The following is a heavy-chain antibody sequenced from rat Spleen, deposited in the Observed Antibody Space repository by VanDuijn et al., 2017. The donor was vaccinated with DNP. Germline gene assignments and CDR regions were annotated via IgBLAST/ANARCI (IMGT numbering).Heavy chain of an antibody. CDR1: GFSLTGYH. CDR2: IWTGGST. CDR3: TRVSSLLGGFLDY. J-gene: IGHJ2*01. Sequence: QVQLKESGPGLVQPSQTLSLTCTVSGFSLTGYHVHWVRQPPGKGLEWVGAIWTGGSTDYNSALKSRLSISRDTSKNQVFLKMNSLQIEDTAIYFCTRVSSLLGGFLDYWGQGVMVTVSS. D-gene: IGHD4-4*01. V-gene: IGHV2-15*01.